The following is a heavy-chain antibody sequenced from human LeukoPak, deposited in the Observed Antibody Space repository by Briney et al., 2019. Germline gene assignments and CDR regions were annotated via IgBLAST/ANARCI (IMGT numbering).Heavy chain of an antibody. CDR1: GFTFGSYA. CDR3: AKTITPFTTNWDNSPGAFDV. CDR2: LPSGGGP. D-gene: IGHD1/OR15-1a*01. J-gene: IGHJ3*01. Sequence: GGSLTLSCAASGFTFGSYAMNWLRQAPGRGLEWVSSLPSGGGPSYADSVKGRFTVSRDNSKNTLYLQMNSLRADDTAVYYCAKTITPFTTNWDNSPGAFDVWGQGTVVTVSS. V-gene: IGHV3-23*01.